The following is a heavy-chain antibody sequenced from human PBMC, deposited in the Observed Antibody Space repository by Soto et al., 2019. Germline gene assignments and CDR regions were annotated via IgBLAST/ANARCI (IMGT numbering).Heavy chain of an antibody. Sequence: SETLSLTCAVSGGSISSGGYSWSRIRQPPGKGLEWIGYIYHSGSTYYNPSLKSRVTISVDRSKNQFSLKLSSVTAADTAVYYCARGTDSSSWYGDVWWFDPWGQGTLVTVSS. V-gene: IGHV4-30-2*01. D-gene: IGHD6-13*01. CDR1: GGSISSGGYS. CDR3: ARGTDSSSWYGDVWWFDP. CDR2: IYHSGST. J-gene: IGHJ5*02.